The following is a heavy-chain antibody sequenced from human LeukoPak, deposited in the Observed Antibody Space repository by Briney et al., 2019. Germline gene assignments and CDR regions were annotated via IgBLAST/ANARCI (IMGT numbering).Heavy chain of an antibody. CDR3: AKVPRGVRGDLDAFDI. V-gene: IGHV3-30*18. CDR2: ISYDGSNK. J-gene: IGHJ3*02. Sequence: PGGSPRLSCAASGFTFSSYGMHWVRQAPGKGLEWVAVISYDGSNKYYADSVKGRFTISRDNSKNTLYLQMNSLRAEDTAVYYCAKVPRGVRGDLDAFDIWGQGTMVTVSS. CDR1: GFTFSSYG. D-gene: IGHD3-10*01.